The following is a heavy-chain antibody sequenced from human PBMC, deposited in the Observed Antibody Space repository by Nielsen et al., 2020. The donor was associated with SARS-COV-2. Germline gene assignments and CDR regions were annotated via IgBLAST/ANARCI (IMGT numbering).Heavy chain of an antibody. CDR3: ARETIAHTSSVIDD. Sequence: GGSLRLAWATSGFSFSSHALHWVRQAPGKGLQWMAIISYDGTEHYADSVKGRFTISRDNSKNTVYLQMNSLKLGDTAVYFCARETIAHTSSVIDDWGQGTMVTVSS. CDR1: GFSFSSHA. J-gene: IGHJ4*02. CDR2: ISYDGTE. V-gene: IGHV3-30*04. D-gene: IGHD2-2*01.